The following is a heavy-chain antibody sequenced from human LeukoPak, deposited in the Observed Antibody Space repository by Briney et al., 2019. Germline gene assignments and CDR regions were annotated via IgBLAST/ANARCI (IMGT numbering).Heavy chain of an antibody. D-gene: IGHD5-12*01. CDR2: ISYDGSNK. CDR1: GFTFSSYG. Sequence: PGGSLRLSCAASGFTFSSYGMHWVRQAPGKGLEWVAVISYDGSNKYCADSVKGRFTISRDNSKNTLYLQMNSLRAEDTAVYYCAKNFRRGYSGYDYGTDFDYWGQGTLVTVSS. CDR3: AKNFRRGYSGYDYGTDFDY. V-gene: IGHV3-30*18. J-gene: IGHJ4*02.